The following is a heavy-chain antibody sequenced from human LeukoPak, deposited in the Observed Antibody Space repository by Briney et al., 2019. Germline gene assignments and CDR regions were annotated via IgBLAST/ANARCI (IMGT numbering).Heavy chain of an antibody. CDR3: ARVDYYYYYMDV. CDR2: IYYSGYT. CDR1: GGSISSYY. J-gene: IGHJ6*03. V-gene: IGHV4-59*01. Sequence: SETLSLTCTVSGGSISSYYWSWIRQPPGKGLEWIGYIYYSGYTNYNPSLKSRVTISVDTSKNQFSLKLSSVTAADTAVYYCARVDYYYYYMDVWGKGTTVTVSS.